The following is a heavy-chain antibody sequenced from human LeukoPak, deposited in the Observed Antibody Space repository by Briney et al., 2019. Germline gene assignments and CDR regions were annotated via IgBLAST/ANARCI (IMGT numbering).Heavy chain of an antibody. V-gene: IGHV4-31*03. CDR2: IYYSGST. Sequence: SETLSLTCTVSGGSISSGGYSWSWIRQHPGKGLEWIGYIYYSGSTYYNPSLKSRVTISVDTSKSQFSLKLSSVTAADTAVYYCARDYYGMDVWGQGTTVTVSS. CDR3: ARDYYGMDV. CDR1: GGSISSGGYS. J-gene: IGHJ6*02.